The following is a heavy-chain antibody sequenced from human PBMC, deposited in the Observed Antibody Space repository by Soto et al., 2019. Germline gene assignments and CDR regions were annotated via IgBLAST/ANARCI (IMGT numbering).Heavy chain of an antibody. J-gene: IGHJ4*02. Sequence: QLQLQESGPGLGKPSETLSLTCSVSGGSISCIRHYWGWIRQPPVKGLEWIGHVHYSGTSYYYPSVNSRVTISTDTSMNQFTLKLTSVTAADTADYYCEAGYCTDAVSYYFACWDQGTVVTVST. D-gene: IGHD2-8*01. CDR2: VHYSGTS. V-gene: IGHV4-39*01. CDR3: EAGYCTDAVSYYFAC. CDR1: GGSISCIRHY.